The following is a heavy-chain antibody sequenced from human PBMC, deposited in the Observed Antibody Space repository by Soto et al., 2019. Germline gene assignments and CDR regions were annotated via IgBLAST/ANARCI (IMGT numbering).Heavy chain of an antibody. CDR1: GFTFSSYA. CDR3: AKEKANSSSWWDAFDI. D-gene: IGHD6-13*01. V-gene: IGHV3-23*01. Sequence: PGGSLRLSCAASGFTFSSYAMSWVRQAPGKGLEWVSAISGSGGSTYYADSVKGRFTISRDNSKNTLYLQMNSLRAEDTAVYYCAKEKANSSSWWDAFDIWGQGTRVTVS. J-gene: IGHJ3*02. CDR2: ISGSGGST.